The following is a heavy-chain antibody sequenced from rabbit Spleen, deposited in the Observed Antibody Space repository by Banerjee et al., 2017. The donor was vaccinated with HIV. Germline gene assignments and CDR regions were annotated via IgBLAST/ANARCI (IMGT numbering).Heavy chain of an antibody. Sequence: QLEESGGDLVKSEGSLTLTCTASGFSFSGYWMSWVRQAPGKGLDWIGYIDPFFGTTYYASWVNGRFTISSDNAQNTLYLQLNSLTVADTATYFCAREAGYGGYGDANLWGPGTSSPS. V-gene: IGHV1S7*01. D-gene: IGHD6-1*01. CDR1: GFSFSGYW. CDR2: IDPFFGTT. J-gene: IGHJ4*01. CDR3: AREAGYGGYGDANL.